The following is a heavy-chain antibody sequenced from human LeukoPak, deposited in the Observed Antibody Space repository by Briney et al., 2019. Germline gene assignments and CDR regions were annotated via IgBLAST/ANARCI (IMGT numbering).Heavy chain of an antibody. J-gene: IGHJ4*02. CDR2: IYHSGST. CDR3: AVTMVRGMFLLGDY. CDR1: GGSISSSSYY. V-gene: IGHV4-39*07. D-gene: IGHD3-10*01. Sequence: SETLSLTCTVSGGSISSSSYYWGWIRQPPGKGLEWIGSIYHSGSTYYNPSLKSRVTISVDTSKNQFSLKLSSVTAADTAVYYCAVTMVRGMFLLGDYWGQGTLVTVSS.